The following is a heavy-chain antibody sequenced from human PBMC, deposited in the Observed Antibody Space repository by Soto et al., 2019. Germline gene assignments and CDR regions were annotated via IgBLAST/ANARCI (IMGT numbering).Heavy chain of an antibody. V-gene: IGHV3-23*01. CDR1: GFTFSSYA. J-gene: IGHJ4*02. CDR3: AKDLPYDYVWGSYRRGLDY. D-gene: IGHD3-16*02. Sequence: EVQLLESGGGLVQPGGSLRLSCAASGFTFSSYAMSWVRQAPGKGLEWVSAISGSGGSTYYADSVKGRFTISRDNSKNTLYLQMNSLRAEDTAVYYCAKDLPYDYVWGSYRRGLDYWGQGTLVTVSS. CDR2: ISGSGGST.